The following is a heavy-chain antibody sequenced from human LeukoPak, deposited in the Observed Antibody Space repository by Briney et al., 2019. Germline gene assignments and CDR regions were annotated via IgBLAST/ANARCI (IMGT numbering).Heavy chain of an antibody. CDR3: AKPGRNSGYYFDF. CDR1: GFTFDDYA. CDR2: ITWDGDIT. D-gene: IGHD3-22*01. Sequence: PGGSLRLSCGASGFTFDDYAMHWVRQAPGEGLEWVSLITWDGDITYYADSVKGRFTISRDNNKNSLYLQMNSLRADDTALYYCAKPGRNSGYYFDFWGQGTLVTVSS. J-gene: IGHJ4*02. V-gene: IGHV3-43D*03.